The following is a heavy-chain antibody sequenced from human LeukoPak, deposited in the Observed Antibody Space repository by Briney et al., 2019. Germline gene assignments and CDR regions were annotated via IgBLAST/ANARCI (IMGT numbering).Heavy chain of an antibody. CDR2: IYYSGST. CDR3: ARDKSSPSPFDY. D-gene: IGHD6-19*01. V-gene: IGHV4-39*07. J-gene: IGHJ4*02. Sequence: SETLSLTCTVSGGSISSSSYYWGWIRQPPGKGLEWIGSIYYSGSTYYNPSLKSRVTISVDTSKNQFSLKLSSVTAADTAVYYCARDKSSPSPFDYWGQGTLVTVSS. CDR1: GGSISSSSYY.